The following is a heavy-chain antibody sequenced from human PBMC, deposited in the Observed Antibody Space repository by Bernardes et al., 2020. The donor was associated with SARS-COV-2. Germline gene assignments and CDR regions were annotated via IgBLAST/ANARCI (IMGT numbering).Heavy chain of an antibody. J-gene: IGHJ4*02. CDR3: ASPSNSGSYYTTNALDY. CDR1: GFTFSSYS. CDR2: ISSSSSYI. D-gene: IGHD1-26*01. V-gene: IGHV3-21*01. Sequence: GGSLRLSCAASGFTFSSYSMNWVRQAPGKGLEWVSSISSSSSYIYYADSVKGRFTISRDNAKNSLYLQMNSLRAEDTAVYYCASPSNSGSYYTTNALDYWGQGALVTVSS.